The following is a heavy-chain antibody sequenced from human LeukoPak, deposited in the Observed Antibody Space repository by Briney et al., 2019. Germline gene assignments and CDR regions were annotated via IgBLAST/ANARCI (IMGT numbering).Heavy chain of an antibody. Sequence: SETLSLTCTVSGGSISSSSYYWGWIRQPPGKGLEWIGSIYYSGSTYYNPSLKSRVTISVDTSKNQFSLKLSSVTAADTAVYYCAGTWVPPMGYYYYYMDVWGKGTTVTISS. V-gene: IGHV4-39*01. CDR2: IYYSGST. CDR3: AGTWVPPMGYYYYYMDV. CDR1: GGSISSSSYY. D-gene: IGHD3-16*01. J-gene: IGHJ6*03.